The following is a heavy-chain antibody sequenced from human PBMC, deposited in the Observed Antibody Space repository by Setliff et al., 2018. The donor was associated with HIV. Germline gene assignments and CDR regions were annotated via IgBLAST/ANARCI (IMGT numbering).Heavy chain of an antibody. D-gene: IGHD5-18*01. J-gene: IGHJ4*02. CDR2: MNPNSGNT. CDR1: GYTFTSYD. Sequence: GASVKVSCKASGYTFTSYDINWVRQATGQGLEWMGWMNPNSGNTGYAQKFQGRVTNTADESTSTAYMELSSLRSEDTAVYYCALPVLGGYSYGYFDYWGQGTLVTVSS. V-gene: IGHV1-8*03. CDR3: ALPVLGGYSYGYFDY.